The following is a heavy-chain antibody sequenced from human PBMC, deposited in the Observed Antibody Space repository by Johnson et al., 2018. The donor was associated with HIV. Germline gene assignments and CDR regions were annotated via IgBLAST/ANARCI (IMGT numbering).Heavy chain of an antibody. J-gene: IGHJ3*02. CDR2: IYSGGST. CDR1: GLSVSSNY. D-gene: IGHD3-22*01. CDR3: ARDLYYYDSSDYYSNAFDI. Sequence: VQLVESGGGLVQPGGSLRLSCAASGLSVSSNYMTWVRQGPGKGLEWVSVIYSGGSTYYADSVQGRFTISRDNSKNMLSLQMNILRAEDTAMYYCARDLYYYDSSDYYSNAFDIWGPGTMVTVSS. V-gene: IGHV3-66*01.